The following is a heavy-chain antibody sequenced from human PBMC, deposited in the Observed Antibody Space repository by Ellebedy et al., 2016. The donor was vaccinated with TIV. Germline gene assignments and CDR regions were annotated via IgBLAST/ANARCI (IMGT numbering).Heavy chain of an antibody. CDR1: GGSISSYY. V-gene: IGHV4-59*08. CDR2: IFYSGST. D-gene: IGHD3-22*01. Sequence: SETLSLTCSVPGGSISSYYWSWIRQPPGKGLDWIGYIFYSGSTNYNPSLKSRLTISVDTSKNQFSLKLSSVTAADTAVFYCARTSYYDSSGYPLFDYWGQGTLVTVSS. J-gene: IGHJ4*02. CDR3: ARTSYYDSSGYPLFDY.